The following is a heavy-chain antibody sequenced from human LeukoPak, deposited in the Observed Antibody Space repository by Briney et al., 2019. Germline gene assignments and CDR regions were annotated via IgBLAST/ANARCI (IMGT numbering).Heavy chain of an antibody. D-gene: IGHD3-3*01. Sequence: GGSLRLSCAASGFTFSSYWMHWVRQAPGKGLEWVSGINWNGGSTGYADSVKGRFTISRDNSKNTLYLQMNSLRAEDTAVYYCAKSRSDVVDYWGQGTLVTVSS. V-gene: IGHV3-NL1*01. J-gene: IGHJ4*02. CDR2: INWNGGST. CDR1: GFTFSSYW. CDR3: AKSRSDVVDY.